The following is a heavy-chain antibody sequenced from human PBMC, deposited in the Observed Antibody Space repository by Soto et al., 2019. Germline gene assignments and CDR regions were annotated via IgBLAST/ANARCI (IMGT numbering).Heavy chain of an antibody. CDR2: ISGSGGST. J-gene: IGHJ4*02. Sequence: AGGSLRLSCAASGFTFSSYAMSWVRQAPGKGLEWVSAISGSGGSTYYADSVKGRFTISRDNSKNTLYLQMNSLRAEDTAVYYCASGSYDYVWGSYRSAGGYWGQGTLVTVSS. V-gene: IGHV3-23*01. CDR1: GFTFSSYA. D-gene: IGHD3-16*02. CDR3: ASGSYDYVWGSYRSAGGY.